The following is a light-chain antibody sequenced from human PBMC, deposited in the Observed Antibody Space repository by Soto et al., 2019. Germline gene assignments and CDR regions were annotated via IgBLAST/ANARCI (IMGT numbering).Light chain of an antibody. J-gene: IGKJ5*01. V-gene: IGKV3-11*01. CDR3: QQRSNWPSIT. CDR2: GAS. CDR1: QSVSSY. Sequence: EIVLTQSPATLSLYPGERATLSCRASQSVSSYLAWYQQKPGQAPRLLIYGASNRATGIPARFSGSGSGTDFTLTISSLEPEDSAVYYCQQRSNWPSITFGQGTRLEI.